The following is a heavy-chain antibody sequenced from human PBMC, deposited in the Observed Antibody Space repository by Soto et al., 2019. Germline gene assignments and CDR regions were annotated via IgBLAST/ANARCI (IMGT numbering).Heavy chain of an antibody. Sequence: GVSLRLSFEASGFTFRSYAMGGVRQAPGKGLEWLSCLGGSGDSTYYADSVKGRFTISRDNSKNTVDLQMNSLRAEDTAVYYCVKRSGQSNGWGAFDIWGQGAMVTVS. J-gene: IGHJ3*02. CDR1: GFTFRSYA. CDR3: VKRSGQSNGWGAFDI. D-gene: IGHD6-19*01. CDR2: LGGSGDST. V-gene: IGHV3-23*01.